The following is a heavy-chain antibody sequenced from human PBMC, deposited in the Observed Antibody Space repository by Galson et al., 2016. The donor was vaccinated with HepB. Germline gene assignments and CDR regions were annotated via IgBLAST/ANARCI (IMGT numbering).Heavy chain of an antibody. V-gene: IGHV4-59*01. Sequence: SETLSLTCSVSGGSLSTYYWTWIRQPPGKGLEWMGYTYYSGRTDYNPSLNSRATISVDTSKNHFSLKLSSVTAADTAVYFCARGNWGRGVYFDYWGQGSLVTVSS. CDR3: ARGNWGRGVYFDY. CDR2: TYYSGRT. J-gene: IGHJ4*02. D-gene: IGHD7-27*01. CDR1: GGSLSTYY.